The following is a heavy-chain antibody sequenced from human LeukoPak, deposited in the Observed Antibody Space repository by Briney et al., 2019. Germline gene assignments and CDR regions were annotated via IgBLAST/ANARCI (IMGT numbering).Heavy chain of an antibody. Sequence: GGSLRLSCAASGFSFSDHGMHWVRQAPGKGPEWVAVIWYDGSSKYYADSVKGRFTISRDNSKNTVYLQMNSLRVEDTAVYYCASIFLYSSSWYYFDNWGQGTRVTVSS. CDR2: IWYDGSSK. CDR3: ASIFLYSSSWYYFDN. V-gene: IGHV3-33*01. J-gene: IGHJ4*02. CDR1: GFSFSDHG. D-gene: IGHD6-13*01.